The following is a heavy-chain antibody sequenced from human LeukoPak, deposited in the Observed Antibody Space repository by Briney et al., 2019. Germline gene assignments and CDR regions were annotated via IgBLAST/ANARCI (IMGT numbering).Heavy chain of an antibody. CDR3: ARGTVCGSGGKCSGSWYYDY. Sequence: ASVKVSCKASGYTFTSNDINWVRQAPGQGLEWMGWVNPNSGNTGYAQKFQGRVAMTRNTSISTAYMELSSLRSEDTAVYYCARGTVCGSGGKCSGSWYYDYWGQGTLVTVSS. CDR1: GYTFTSND. V-gene: IGHV1-8*01. J-gene: IGHJ4*02. CDR2: VNPNSGNT. D-gene: IGHD6-13*01.